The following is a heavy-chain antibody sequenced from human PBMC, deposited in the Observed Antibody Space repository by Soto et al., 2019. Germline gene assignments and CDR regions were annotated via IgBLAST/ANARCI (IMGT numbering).Heavy chain of an antibody. CDR2: INHSGST. J-gene: IGHJ5*02. Sequence: SESLSLTCAVYGGSFCGYYWSWIRQPPGKGLEWIGEINHSGSTNYNPSLKSRVTISVDTSKNQFSLKLSSVTAADTAVYYCASARIAAAGFRFDPWGQGTLVTVSS. CDR1: GGSFCGYY. CDR3: ASARIAAAGFRFDP. V-gene: IGHV4-34*01. D-gene: IGHD6-13*01.